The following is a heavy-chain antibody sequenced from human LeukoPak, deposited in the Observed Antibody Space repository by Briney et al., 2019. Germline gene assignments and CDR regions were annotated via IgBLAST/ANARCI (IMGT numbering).Heavy chain of an antibody. CDR3: ASDYYDSSGYWGVHAFDI. J-gene: IGHJ3*02. CDR1: GFTFSSYG. D-gene: IGHD3-22*01. V-gene: IGHV3-30*03. Sequence: GGSLRLSCAAPGFTFSSYGMHWVRQAPGKGLEWVAVISYDGSNKYYADSVKGRFTISRDNSKNTLYLQMNSLRAEDTAVYYCASDYYDSSGYWGVHAFDIWGQGTMVTVSS. CDR2: ISYDGSNK.